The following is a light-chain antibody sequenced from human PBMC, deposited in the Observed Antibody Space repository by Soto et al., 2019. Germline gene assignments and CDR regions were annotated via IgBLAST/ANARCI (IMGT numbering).Light chain of an antibody. J-gene: IGKJ1*01. CDR3: QQSYSSRT. CDR2: AVF. CDR1: QSISSY. Sequence: DIQMTQSPSSLSASVGDRVIITCRASQSISSYLNWYQQKPGKAPRLLINAVFSLQSGVPSRFSGSGSGTDFTLTISRLQPDDFATYFGQQSYSSRTFGQGTKVELK. V-gene: IGKV1-39*01.